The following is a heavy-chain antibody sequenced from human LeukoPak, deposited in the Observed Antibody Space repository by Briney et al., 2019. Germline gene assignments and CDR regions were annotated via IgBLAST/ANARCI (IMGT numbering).Heavy chain of an antibody. V-gene: IGHV1-69*04. CDR2: IIPILGIA. Sequence: SVKVSCKASGGTFSSYAISWVRQAPGQGLEWMGRIIPILGIANYAQKFQGRVTITADKSTSTAYMELSSLRSEDTAVYYCARDLYYDSWNYWGQGTLVTVSS. CDR1: GGTFSSYA. D-gene: IGHD3-22*01. J-gene: IGHJ4*02. CDR3: ARDLYYDSWNY.